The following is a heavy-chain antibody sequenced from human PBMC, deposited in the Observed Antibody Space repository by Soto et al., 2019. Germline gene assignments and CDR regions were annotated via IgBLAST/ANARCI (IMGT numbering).Heavy chain of an antibody. D-gene: IGHD3-3*01. J-gene: IGHJ6*02. CDR3: ARARFRGMDV. V-gene: IGHV3-7*01. CDR2: IKQDGGDK. Sequence: PGGSLRLSXAASGFTFSSYDMIWVRQAPGRGLEWVASIKQDGGDKYYLGDVKGRFTVSRDDAESSLSLHLNSLRAEDTAIYYCARARFRGMDVWGQGTTVTVSS. CDR1: GFTFSSYD.